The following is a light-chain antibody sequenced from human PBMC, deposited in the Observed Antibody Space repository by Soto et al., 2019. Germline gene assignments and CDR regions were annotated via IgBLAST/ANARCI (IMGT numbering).Light chain of an antibody. CDR2: RNN. CDR1: NYNIGSNY. Sequence: QSVLTQPPSASGTPGQRVTISCSGSNYNIGSNYVYWYQQLPGTAPKLLIYRNNQRPSGVPDRFSGSKSGTSASLAISGLRSEDEADYYCAAWDDSLSGFAVFGGGTQLTVL. V-gene: IGLV1-47*01. J-gene: IGLJ7*01. CDR3: AAWDDSLSGFAV.